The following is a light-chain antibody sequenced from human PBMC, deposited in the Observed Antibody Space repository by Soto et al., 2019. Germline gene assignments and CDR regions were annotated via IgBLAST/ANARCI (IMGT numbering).Light chain of an antibody. J-gene: IGLJ3*02. V-gene: IGLV2-14*01. CDR3: SSYAGSNLWV. CDR2: DVS. Sequence: QSALTQPASVSGSPGQSITISCTGTSSDVGDYNYVSWYQQHPGKAPKLMIYDVSNRPSGVSNRFSGSKSGNTASLTISGLQAEDEADYYCSSYAGSNLWVFGGGTKVSVL. CDR1: SSDVGDYNY.